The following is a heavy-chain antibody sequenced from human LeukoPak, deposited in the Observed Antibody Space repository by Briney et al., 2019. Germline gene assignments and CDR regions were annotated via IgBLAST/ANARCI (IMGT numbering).Heavy chain of an antibody. CDR1: GFTFSSYG. V-gene: IGHV3-30*02. J-gene: IGHJ5*02. CDR3: AKDRAGYSNWFDP. CDR2: IRYDGSNK. D-gene: IGHD1-1*01. Sequence: GGSLRLSCAASGFTFSSYGMHWVRQAPGKGLEWVAFIRYDGSNKYYADSVKGRFTISRDYSKNTLYLQMNSLRAEDTAVYYCAKDRAGYSNWFDPWGQGTLVTVSS.